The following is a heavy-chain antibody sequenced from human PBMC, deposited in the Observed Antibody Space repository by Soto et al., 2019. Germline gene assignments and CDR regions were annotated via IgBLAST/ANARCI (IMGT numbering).Heavy chain of an antibody. CDR3: AREANTIYAPQGLDV. Sequence: PGGSLRLSCAVSGFDFNSYIMSWVRQAPGKGLEWLASLSSSSTYIFHADSVRGRFTISRDNAKNLLFLQMNTLTVEDTAMYYCAREANTIYAPQGLDVWGQGTAVTVYS. CDR2: LSSSSTYI. J-gene: IGHJ6*02. D-gene: IGHD1-1*01. V-gene: IGHV3-21*01. CDR1: GFDFNSYI.